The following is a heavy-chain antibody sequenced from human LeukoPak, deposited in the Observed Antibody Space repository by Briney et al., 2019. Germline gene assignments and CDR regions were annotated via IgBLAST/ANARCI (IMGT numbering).Heavy chain of an antibody. D-gene: IGHD1-14*01. CDR3: AREPHRNMSEPYFDN. CDR2: IYYSGST. CDR1: GGSISSYY. Sequence: SETLSLTCTVSGGSISSYYWSWIRQPPGKGLEWIGYIYYSGSTNYNPSLKSRVTISVDTSKNQFSLKLSSVTAADTAVYYCAREPHRNMSEPYFDNWGQGTLVTVP. V-gene: IGHV4-59*01. J-gene: IGHJ4*02.